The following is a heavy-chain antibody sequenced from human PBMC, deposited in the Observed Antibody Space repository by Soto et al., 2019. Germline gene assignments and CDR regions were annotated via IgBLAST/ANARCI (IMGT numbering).Heavy chain of an antibody. CDR2: IWFDGSNK. CDR3: ARDLGYNYGHPFDY. V-gene: IGHV3-33*01. CDR1: GFTFSGYT. J-gene: IGHJ4*02. D-gene: IGHD5-18*01. Sequence: QVQLVESGGGVVQPGRSLRLSCAASGFTFSGYTIHWVRQAPDKGLEWLALIWFDGSNKYYADSVKGRFTISRDNARNTLYLQMNSLRAEDTAVYYCARDLGYNYGHPFDYWGQGTLVTVSS.